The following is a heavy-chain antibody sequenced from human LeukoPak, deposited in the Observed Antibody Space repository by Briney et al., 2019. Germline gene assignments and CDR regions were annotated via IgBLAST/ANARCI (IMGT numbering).Heavy chain of an antibody. V-gene: IGHV4-34*01. CDR2: INHSGST. Sequence: SETLSLTCAVYGGSFSGYYWSWIRQPPGKGLEWIGEINHSGSTNYNPSLKSRVTIPVDTSKNQFSLKLSSVTAADTAVYYCARNSHPRRALGFDYWGQGTLVTVSS. CDR3: ARNSHPRRALGFDY. D-gene: IGHD7-27*01. CDR1: GGSFSGYY. J-gene: IGHJ4*02.